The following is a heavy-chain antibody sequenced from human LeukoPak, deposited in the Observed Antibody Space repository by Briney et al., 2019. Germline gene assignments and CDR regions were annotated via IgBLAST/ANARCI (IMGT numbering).Heavy chain of an antibody. Sequence: GGSLRLSCAASGFTFSKYWMLWVRHAPGKELESVSRINTDGTVTTYADSVKGRFTVSRDNADNTMFLQMNSVRDEDTAVYYCATKQWLAPPPDSWGQGTPVTVSS. V-gene: IGHV3-74*01. CDR1: GFTFSKYW. D-gene: IGHD6-19*01. J-gene: IGHJ4*02. CDR2: INTDGTVT. CDR3: ATKQWLAPPPDS.